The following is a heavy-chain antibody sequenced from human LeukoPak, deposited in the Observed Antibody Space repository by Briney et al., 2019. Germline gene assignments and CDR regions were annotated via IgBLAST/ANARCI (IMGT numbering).Heavy chain of an antibody. CDR1: GYSFTSYW. D-gene: IGHD5-12*01. CDR3: ARGFYGGFYYYYYMDV. V-gene: IGHV5-51*01. CDR2: IYPGDSDT. J-gene: IGHJ6*03. Sequence: GESLKISCKGSGYSFTSYWIGWVRQMPGKGLEWMGIIYPGDSDTRYSPSFQGQVTISADRSISTAYLQWSSLKASDTAMYYCARGFYGGFYYYYYMDVWGKGTTVTVSS.